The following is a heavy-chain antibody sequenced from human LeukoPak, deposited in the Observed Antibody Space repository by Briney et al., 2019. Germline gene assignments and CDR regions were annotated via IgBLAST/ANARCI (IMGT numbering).Heavy chain of an antibody. CDR1: GYTFPDYY. CDR3: ARDDGLDY. CDR2: TSPTSGGT. V-gene: IGHV1-2*06. J-gene: IGHJ4*02. Sequence: ASVKVSCKASGYTFPDYYMHWVRQAPGQGLEWMGRTSPTSGGTNYAPKFQGRVTMTRDTSISTAYMELSSLRSDDTAIYYCARDDGLDYWGQGTLVTVSS.